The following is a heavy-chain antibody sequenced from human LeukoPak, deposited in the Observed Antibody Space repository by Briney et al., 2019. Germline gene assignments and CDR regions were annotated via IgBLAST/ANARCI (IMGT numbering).Heavy chain of an antibody. J-gene: IGHJ5*02. CDR1: GGTFSVNT. CDR2: IIIMFGTA. D-gene: IGHD6-25*01. Sequence: SGKVSCKASGGTFSVNTISWGRDGPGQGLEWLGGIIIMFGTAKYAQKFQGRVTITSDESTTTAYMERISMRFEDTAVFYCFRRQALRGRHRAFDPWGQGTLVTVTS. CDR3: FRRQALRGRHRAFDP. V-gene: IGHV1-69*13.